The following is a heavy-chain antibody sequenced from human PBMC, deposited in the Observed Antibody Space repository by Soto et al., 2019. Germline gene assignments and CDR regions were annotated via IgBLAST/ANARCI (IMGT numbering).Heavy chain of an antibody. D-gene: IGHD3-9*01. Sequence: GGSLRLSCAASGFTFSSYAMSWVRQAPGKGLEWVGRIKSKTEGGTTDFAAPVKGRFTISRDDSKNTLYLEMNSLKTEDTAVYYCTTYPYYDILSGYQDGMDVWGQGTTVTVSS. CDR1: GFTFSSYA. CDR2: IKSKTEGGTT. J-gene: IGHJ6*02. V-gene: IGHV3-15*01. CDR3: TTYPYYDILSGYQDGMDV.